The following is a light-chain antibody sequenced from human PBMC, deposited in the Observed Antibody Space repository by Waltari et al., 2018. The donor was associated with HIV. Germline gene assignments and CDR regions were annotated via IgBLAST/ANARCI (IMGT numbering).Light chain of an antibody. CDR1: SSNIGAGYD. Sequence: QSVLTQQPSVSGAPGQRVTISCTGSSSNIGAGYDVHWYKQLPGTAPKLLIYGSSNRPSGVPDRCSGSKSGTSASLAIAGLQAEDEADYYCQSYDSSLSGSGVFGGGTKLTVL. CDR2: GSS. CDR3: QSYDSSLSGSGV. J-gene: IGLJ3*02. V-gene: IGLV1-40*01.